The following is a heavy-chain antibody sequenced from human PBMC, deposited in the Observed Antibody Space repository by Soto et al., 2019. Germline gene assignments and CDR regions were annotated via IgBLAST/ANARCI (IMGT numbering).Heavy chain of an antibody. CDR2: INHSGST. Sequence: SETLSLTCAVYGGSFSGYYWSWIRQPPGKGLEWIGEINHSGSTNYNPSLKSRVTISVDTSKNQFSLKLSSVTAADTAVYYCARETYSGRRYYDSSGYVGLDYWGQGTLVTVSS. CDR1: GGSFSGYY. J-gene: IGHJ4*02. V-gene: IGHV4-34*01. D-gene: IGHD3-22*01. CDR3: ARETYSGRRYYDSSGYVGLDY.